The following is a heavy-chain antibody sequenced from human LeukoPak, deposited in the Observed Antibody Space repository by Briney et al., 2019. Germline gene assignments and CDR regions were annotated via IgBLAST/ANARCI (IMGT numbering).Heavy chain of an antibody. Sequence: GGSLRLSCAASGFTFSSYGMHWVRQAPGKGLEWVAFIRYDGSNKYYADSVKGRFTISRDNSKNTLYLQMNSLRAEDTAVYYCAKDRAIVRGVIITTDYWGQGTLVTVSS. J-gene: IGHJ4*02. V-gene: IGHV3-30*02. CDR2: IRYDGSNK. D-gene: IGHD3-10*01. CDR3: AKDRAIVRGVIITTDY. CDR1: GFTFSSYG.